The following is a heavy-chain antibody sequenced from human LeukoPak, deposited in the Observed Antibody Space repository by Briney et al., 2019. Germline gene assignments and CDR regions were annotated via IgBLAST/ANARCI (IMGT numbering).Heavy chain of an antibody. J-gene: IGHJ4*02. D-gene: IGHD1-26*01. V-gene: IGHV3-7*03. CDR3: ARVLVGALDY. CDR2: IKEDGSEK. Sequence: GGSLRLSCAASGFTFRSYWMSWFRQAPGKGLEWVANIKEDGSEKSYVDSVKGRFTISRDNAKNLLYLQMYSLRAEETAVYYCARVLVGALDYWGQGTLVTVSS. CDR1: GFTFRSYW.